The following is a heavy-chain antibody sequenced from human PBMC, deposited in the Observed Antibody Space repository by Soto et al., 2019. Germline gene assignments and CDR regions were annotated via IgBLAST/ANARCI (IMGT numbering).Heavy chain of an antibody. CDR3: ASPPPYSYGPKYAFDI. Sequence: PGGSLRLSCAASGFTFSNYWMSWVRQAPGKGLEWVANIKQDGSEKYYVDSVKGRFTISRDNAKNSLSLQMNSLRAEDTAVYYCASPPPYSYGPKYAFDIWGQGTMVTVSS. D-gene: IGHD5-18*01. CDR2: IKQDGSEK. J-gene: IGHJ3*02. V-gene: IGHV3-7*01. CDR1: GFTFSNYW.